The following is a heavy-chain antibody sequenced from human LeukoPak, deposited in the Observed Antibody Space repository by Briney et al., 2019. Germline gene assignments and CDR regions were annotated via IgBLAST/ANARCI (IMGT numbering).Heavy chain of an antibody. CDR1: GFTFSSYW. V-gene: IGHV3-7*03. Sequence: TGGSLRLSCAASGFTFSSYWMSWVRQAPGKGLEWVANIKQDGSEKYYVDSVKGRFTISRDNSKNTLYLQMNSLRAEDTAVYYCAKDVSARTYYDFWSGSNFDYWGQGTLVTVSS. D-gene: IGHD3-3*01. CDR2: IKQDGSEK. CDR3: AKDVSARTYYDFWSGSNFDY. J-gene: IGHJ4*02.